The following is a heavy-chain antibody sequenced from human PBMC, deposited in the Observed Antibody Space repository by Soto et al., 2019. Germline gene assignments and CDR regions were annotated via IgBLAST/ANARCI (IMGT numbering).Heavy chain of an antibody. CDR1: GFTFNSLS. CDR2: VSFDGKVT. D-gene: IGHD2-21*02. V-gene: IGHV3-30*04. CDR3: AREPYGDSQYFDY. J-gene: IGHJ4*02. Sequence: PGGSLRLSCAASGFTFNSLSLHWVRQGPDKGLEWVAVVSFDGKVTYYADSVKGRFTVSRDISKNTIYLQANSLRPEDTAVYYCAREPYGDSQYFDYWGQGTPVTVSS.